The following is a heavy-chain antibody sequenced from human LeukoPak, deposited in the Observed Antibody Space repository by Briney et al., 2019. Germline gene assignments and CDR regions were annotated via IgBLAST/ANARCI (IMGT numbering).Heavy chain of an antibody. CDR2: IDPSGSYT. V-gene: IGHV5-10-1*01. D-gene: IGHD4-11*01. CDR1: GYSFTSYW. Sequence: GESLKISCKGSGYSFTSYWISWVRQMPGKGLEWTGRIDPSGSYTNYSPSFHGHVTISVDKSISTAYLQWSSLKASDTAMYYCARATVAVVDFDYWGQGTLVTVSS. J-gene: IGHJ4*02. CDR3: ARATVAVVDFDY.